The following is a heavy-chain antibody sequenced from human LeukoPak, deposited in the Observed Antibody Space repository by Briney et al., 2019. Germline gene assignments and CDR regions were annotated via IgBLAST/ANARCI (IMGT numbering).Heavy chain of an antibody. CDR2: INPNSGGT. CDR1: GYTFTGYY. Sequence: ASVKVSCKASGYTFTGYYMHWVRQAPGQGVEWMGWINPNSGGTNYAQKFQGRVTMTRDTSISTAYMELSRLRSDDTAVYYCARDTGYDSSGYRDYWGQGTLVTVSS. D-gene: IGHD3-22*01. J-gene: IGHJ4*02. CDR3: ARDTGYDSSGYRDY. V-gene: IGHV1-2*02.